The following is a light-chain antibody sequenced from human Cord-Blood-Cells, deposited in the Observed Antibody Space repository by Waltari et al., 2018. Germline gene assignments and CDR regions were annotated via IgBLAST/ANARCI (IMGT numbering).Light chain of an antibody. Sequence: QSALTQPASVSGSPGQSLTISCTGPSSDVGGDNYVSWYQQPPGKTPKLMIYDVSNRPSGFSNRFSGSKYGNSASLTISGLQAEDEADYYCSSYTSSSTVVFGGGTKLTVL. CDR2: DVS. CDR3: SSYTSSSTVV. V-gene: IGLV2-14*01. CDR1: SSDVGGDNY. J-gene: IGLJ2*01.